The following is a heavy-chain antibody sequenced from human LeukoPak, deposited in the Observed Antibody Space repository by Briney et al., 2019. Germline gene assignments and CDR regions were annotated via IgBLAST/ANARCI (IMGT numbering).Heavy chain of an antibody. CDR3: ARKASIAARLGWFDP. V-gene: IGHV1-8*01. Sequence: ASVKVSCKASGYTFTSYDINWVRQATGQGLEWMGLMNPNSGNTGYAQKFQGRVTMTRNTSISTAYMELSSLRSEDTAVYYCARKASIAARLGWFDPWGQGTLVTVSS. J-gene: IGHJ5*02. CDR2: MNPNSGNT. D-gene: IGHD6-6*01. CDR1: GYTFTSYD.